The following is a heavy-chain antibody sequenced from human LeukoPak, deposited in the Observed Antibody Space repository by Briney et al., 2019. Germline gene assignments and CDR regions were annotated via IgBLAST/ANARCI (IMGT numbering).Heavy chain of an antibody. D-gene: IGHD3-3*01. J-gene: IGHJ4*02. Sequence: AASVKVSCKVSGYTLTKLSIHWVRQAPGQGLEWVGHFHPDDGKTINAQRFQGRVTMTEDTSTDTAYMDLSSLRSEDTAVYYCATAGPITIPGYFDYWGQGTLVTVSS. CDR3: ATAGPITIPGYFDY. V-gene: IGHV1-24*01. CDR1: GYTLTKLS. CDR2: FHPDDGKT.